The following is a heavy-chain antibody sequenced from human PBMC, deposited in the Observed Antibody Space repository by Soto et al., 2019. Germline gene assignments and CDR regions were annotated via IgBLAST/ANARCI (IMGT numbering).Heavy chain of an antibody. CDR3: ARDGPLGPYDY. V-gene: IGHV3-53*01. CDR2: IDSGENT. J-gene: IGHJ4*02. CDR1: GFTVSSKY. Sequence: EVQLVESGGGLIQPGGSLRLSCAASGFTVSSKYMTWFRQAPGKGLEWVSVIDSGENTYYADSVKGRFTISRDNSKNTLFLQMNILRADDTAVYYCARDGPLGPYDYWGQGTLVTVSS.